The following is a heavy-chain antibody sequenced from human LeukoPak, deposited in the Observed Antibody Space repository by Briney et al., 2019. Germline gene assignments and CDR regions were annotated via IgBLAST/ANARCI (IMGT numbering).Heavy chain of an antibody. CDR3: TAASGWDLDY. CDR2: IWYDGSNK. J-gene: IGHJ4*02. Sequence: GGSLRLSCAASGFTFSSYGMHWVRQAPGKGLEWVAVIWYDGSNKYYADSVKGRFTISRDNSKNTLYLQMNSLRAEDTAAYYCTAASGWDLDYWGQGTLVTVSS. D-gene: IGHD6-19*01. V-gene: IGHV3-33*01. CDR1: GFTFSSYG.